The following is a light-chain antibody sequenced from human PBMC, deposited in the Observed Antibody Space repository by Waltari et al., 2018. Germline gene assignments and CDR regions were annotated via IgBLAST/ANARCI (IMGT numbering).Light chain of an antibody. CDR3: GTWDTSLSALI. V-gene: IGLV1-51*02. Sequence: QSVLTPPPSVSAAPGPKVTISCSGSSSNIGNDYVSWYQQLPGTAPKLLIHENNKRPSGIPDRFSGSKSGTSATLGITGLQTGDEADYYCGTWDTSLSALIFGGGTKLTVL. CDR2: ENN. CDR1: SSNIGNDY. J-gene: IGLJ2*01.